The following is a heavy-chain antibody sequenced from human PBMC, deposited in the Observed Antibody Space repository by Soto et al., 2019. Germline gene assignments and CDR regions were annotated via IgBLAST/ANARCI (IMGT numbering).Heavy chain of an antibody. D-gene: IGHD2-2*01. CDR3: ASDCSSTSCYGLWELLPGF. CDR2: INSDGSST. CDR1: GFTFSSYW. J-gene: IGHJ4*02. Sequence: EVQLVESGGGLVQPGGSLRLSCAASGFTFSSYWMHWVRQAPGKGLVWVSRINSDGSSTSYADSVKGRFTISRDNAKNTLYLQMNSLRAEDTAVYYCASDCSSTSCYGLWELLPGFWGQGTLVTVSS. V-gene: IGHV3-74*01.